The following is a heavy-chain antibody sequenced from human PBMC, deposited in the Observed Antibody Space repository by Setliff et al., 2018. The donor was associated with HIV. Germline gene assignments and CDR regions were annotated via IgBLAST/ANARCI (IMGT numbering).Heavy chain of an antibody. V-gene: IGHV1-24*01. CDR1: GYTLTEVS. CDR2: FDPQDGET. J-gene: IGHJ6*03. Sequence: GASVKVSCKVSGYTLTEVSMHWVRQAPKKGLEWMGYFDPQDGETVHAQKFQGRVTLTEDTSTDTAYMELSGLRSEDTAVYYCARDRERGQYSRSAVGGYYYYSMDVWGKGTTVTVSS. CDR3: ARDRERGQYSRSAVGGYYYYSMDV. D-gene: IGHD6-6*01.